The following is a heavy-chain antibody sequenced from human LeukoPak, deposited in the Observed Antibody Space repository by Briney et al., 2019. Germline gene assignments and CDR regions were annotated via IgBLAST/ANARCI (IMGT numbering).Heavy chain of an antibody. CDR3: ARGLRDGDYV. Sequence: SGGSLRLSCAASGFTFSSYWMHWVRQAPGEGLVWVSRINSDGSSTSYADSVKGRFTISRDNAKNTLYLQMNSLRAEDTAVYYCARGLRDGDYVWGQGTLVTVSS. J-gene: IGHJ4*02. CDR2: INSDGSST. V-gene: IGHV3-74*01. CDR1: GFTFSSYW. D-gene: IGHD4-17*01.